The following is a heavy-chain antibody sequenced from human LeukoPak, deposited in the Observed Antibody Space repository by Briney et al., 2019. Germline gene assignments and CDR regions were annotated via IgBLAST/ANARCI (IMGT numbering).Heavy chain of an antibody. CDR2: INPNSGGT. D-gene: IGHD5-18*01. CDR3: ARDRASSGYSYGYRFEDY. Sequence: GASVKVSCKASGYTFTGYYMHWVRQAPGQGLEWMGWINPNSGGTNYAQKFQGWVTMTRDTSISTAYMELSRLRSDDTAVYYCARDRASSGYSYGYRFEDYWGQGTLVTVSS. CDR1: GYTFTGYY. V-gene: IGHV1-2*04. J-gene: IGHJ4*02.